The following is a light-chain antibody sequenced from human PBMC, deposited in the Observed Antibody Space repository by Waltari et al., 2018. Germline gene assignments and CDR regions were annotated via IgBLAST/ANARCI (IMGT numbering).Light chain of an antibody. CDR2: NTF. Sequence: EIVLTQSPATLSLSPGERATLSCRASQSVRNNLTWHQQRPGQGPRLLTYNTFNRATGVPARFSGSGSGTDFTLTISTLETEDFAVYYCQHRWKWRTLGQGTKVEMK. CDR1: QSVRNN. J-gene: IGKJ1*01. CDR3: QHRWKWRT. V-gene: IGKV3-11*01.